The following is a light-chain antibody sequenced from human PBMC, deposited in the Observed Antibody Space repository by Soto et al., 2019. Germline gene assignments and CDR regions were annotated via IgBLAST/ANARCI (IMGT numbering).Light chain of an antibody. V-gene: IGKV3-20*01. CDR2: RAS. CDR3: QQYGSSPLT. CDR1: QSVSSDY. Sequence: ESVLTQSPGTLSLSPGERATLSCRASQSVSSDYLAWYQQKPGQTPQVLIYRASRRATGMADRFSGSGSGTDFTLTISRLVPEDFAVYYCQQYGSSPLTFGGGTKVEIK. J-gene: IGKJ4*01.